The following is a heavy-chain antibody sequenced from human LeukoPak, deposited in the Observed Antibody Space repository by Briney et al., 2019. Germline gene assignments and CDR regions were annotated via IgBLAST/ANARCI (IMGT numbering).Heavy chain of an antibody. V-gene: IGHV3-23*01. CDR1: GFTFSSYA. J-gene: IGHJ3*02. CDR3: AKPDPDSSGYSYTTAFDI. Sequence: PGGSLTLSCAASGFTFSSYALSWVRQAPGKGLEWVSAISGSGGSTYYADSVKGRFTISRDNPKNTLYLQMNSLRAEDTAVYYCAKPDPDSSGYSYTTAFDIWGQGTMVTVSS. CDR2: ISGSGGST. D-gene: IGHD3-22*01.